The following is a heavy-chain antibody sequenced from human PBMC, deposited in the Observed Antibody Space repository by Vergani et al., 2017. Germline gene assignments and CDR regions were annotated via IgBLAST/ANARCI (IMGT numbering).Heavy chain of an antibody. D-gene: IGHD6-19*01. V-gene: IGHV1-46*01. CDR2: INPSGGST. CDR3: ARDGYVAGSSGWSPDTYFDY. CDR1: GYPFTSYY. Sequence: QVQLVQSGAEVKKPGASVKVSCKASGYPFTSYYMHWVRQAPGQGLEWMGIINPSGGSTSYAQKFQGRVTMTRETSPSTVYRELSSLRSEGTAVYYCARDGYVAGSSGWSPDTYFDYWGQGTLVTVSS. J-gene: IGHJ4*02.